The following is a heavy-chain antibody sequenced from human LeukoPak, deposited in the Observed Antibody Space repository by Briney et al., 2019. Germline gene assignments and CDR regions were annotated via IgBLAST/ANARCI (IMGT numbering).Heavy chain of an antibody. V-gene: IGHV3-7*01. CDR1: GFTFSSYW. CDR2: IKQDGSEK. D-gene: IGHD3-22*01. J-gene: IGHJ4*02. Sequence: PGGSLRLSCAASGFTFSSYWMSWVRQAPGKGLEWVANIKQDGSEKYYVDSVKGRFTISRDNAKNSLYLQMNSLRAEDTAVYYCARVGLISSGYYYQYYFDYWGQGTLVTVSS. CDR3: ARVGLISSGYYYQYYFDY.